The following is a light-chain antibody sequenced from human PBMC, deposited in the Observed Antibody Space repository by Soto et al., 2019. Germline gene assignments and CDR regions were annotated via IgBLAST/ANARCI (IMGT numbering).Light chain of an antibody. Sequence: EIVLTQSPGTLSLSPGERATLSCRASQSVSSSFLAWYQQKPGQAPRLLIYGASNRATGIPDRFSGSGSGTDFTLTISRREPEDFAVYYCQQYGTSPWAFGQGTKVAIE. V-gene: IGKV3-20*01. CDR3: QQYGTSPWA. J-gene: IGKJ1*01. CDR1: QSVSSSF. CDR2: GAS.